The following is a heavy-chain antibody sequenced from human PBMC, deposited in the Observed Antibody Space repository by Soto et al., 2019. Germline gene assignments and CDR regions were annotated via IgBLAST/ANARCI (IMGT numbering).Heavy chain of an antibody. V-gene: IGHV4-34*01. CDR3: ARGLILWVGELSRRGGYYYYMDV. CDR1: GGSFSGYQ. J-gene: IGHJ6*03. D-gene: IGHD3-10*01. Sequence: QVQLQQWGAGLLKPSETLSLTCAVYGGSFSGYQWSWIRQTPGKGLEWIGEINDRGNINYNPSLKSRVTILLDTPKKQISLKLSSVAAAPSAVYDCARGLILWVGELSRRGGYYYYMDVWGKGTTVTVSS. CDR2: INDRGNI.